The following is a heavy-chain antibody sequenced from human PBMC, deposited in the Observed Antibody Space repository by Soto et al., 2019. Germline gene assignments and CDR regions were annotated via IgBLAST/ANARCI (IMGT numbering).Heavy chain of an antibody. J-gene: IGHJ6*02. CDR2: ISGSGGST. V-gene: IGHV3-23*01. D-gene: IGHD6-19*01. CDR3: AKEITVAAPWYYGMDV. CDR1: GFTFSSYA. Sequence: GGSLRLSCAASGFTFSSYAMSWVRQAPGKGLEWVSAISGSGGSTYYADSVKGRFTISRDNSKNTLYLQMNSLRAEDTAVYYCAKEITVAAPWYYGMDVWGQGTTVTVSS.